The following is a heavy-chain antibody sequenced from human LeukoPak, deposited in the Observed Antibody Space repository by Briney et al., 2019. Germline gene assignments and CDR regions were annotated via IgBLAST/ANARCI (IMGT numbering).Heavy chain of an antibody. CDR1: GGSISSGDYY. V-gene: IGHV4-30-4*01. CDR2: IYHSGST. J-gene: IGHJ5*02. D-gene: IGHD3-10*01. CDR3: ARGLRGIMIRGAITDLNWFDA. Sequence: SQTLSLTCTVSGGSISSGDYYWTWIRQPPGKGLEWIGYIYHSGSTHYNSSLKSRLTISVDTSKNQFSLKLSSVTATDTAVYYCARGLRGIMIRGAITDLNWFDAWGQGTLVIVSS.